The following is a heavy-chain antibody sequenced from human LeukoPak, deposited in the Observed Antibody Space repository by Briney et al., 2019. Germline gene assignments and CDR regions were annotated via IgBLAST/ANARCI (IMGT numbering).Heavy chain of an antibody. J-gene: IGHJ4*02. D-gene: IGHD3-22*01. V-gene: IGHV3-53*01. Sequence: GGSLRLSCAASGFTVSSNSMSWVRQAPGKGLEWVSFIYSGGSTQYSDSVKGRFTISRDNSKNTLYLQMNSLRAEDTAVYYCARRAGDYSHPYDYWGQGTLVTVSS. CDR1: GFTVSSNS. CDR2: IYSGGST. CDR3: ARRAGDYSHPYDY.